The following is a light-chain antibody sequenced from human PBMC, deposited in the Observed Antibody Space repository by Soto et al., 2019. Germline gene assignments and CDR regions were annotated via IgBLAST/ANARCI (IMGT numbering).Light chain of an antibody. CDR3: NQGYTVPQT. CDR2: AAS. J-gene: IGKJ1*01. CDR1: QSISTD. Sequence: DIQMTQSPSSLSASVGDRVTITCRASQSISTDLNWYMQKPGKAPQLLIFAASGLHSGVPSRFSGSGSGTDFPLTISSLQSEDFATYYCNQGYTVPQTFGQGTKVDIK. V-gene: IGKV1-39*01.